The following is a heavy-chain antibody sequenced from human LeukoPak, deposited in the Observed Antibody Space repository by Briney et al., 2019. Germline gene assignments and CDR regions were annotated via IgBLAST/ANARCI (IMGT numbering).Heavy chain of an antibody. D-gene: IGHD3-9*01. J-gene: IGHJ4*02. Sequence: SVKVSCKASGGTFSSYAISWVRQAPGQGLEWMGRIIPIFGTANYAQKLQGRVTITTDESTSTAYMELSSLRSEDTAVYYCARVSDILTGSRYDYYFDYWGQGTLVTVPS. CDR3: ARVSDILTGSRYDYYFDY. CDR2: IIPIFGTA. V-gene: IGHV1-69*05. CDR1: GGTFSSYA.